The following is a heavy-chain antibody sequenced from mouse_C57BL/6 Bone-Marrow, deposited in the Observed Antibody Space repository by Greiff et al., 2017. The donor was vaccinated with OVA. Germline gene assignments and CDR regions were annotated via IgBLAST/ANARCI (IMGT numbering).Heavy chain of an antibody. D-gene: IGHD1-1*01. Sequence: QVQLKESGRGLVAPSQSLSLTCTVSGFSFTSYSLSWVRQPPGKGLEWLGVIWTGGGTTYNSAPKSSLSIIKDNSTSQVFLKMNSLQTDETARYYGARTRGSNAIDYWGQGTTLTVSS. CDR2: IWTGGGT. J-gene: IGHJ2*01. V-gene: IGHV2-9-1*01. CDR3: ARTRGSNAIDY. CDR1: GFSFTSYS.